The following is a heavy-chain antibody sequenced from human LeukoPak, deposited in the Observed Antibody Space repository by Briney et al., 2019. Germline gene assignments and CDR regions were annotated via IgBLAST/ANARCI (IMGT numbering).Heavy chain of an antibody. CDR2: IWYDGSNK. V-gene: IGHV3-33*08. J-gene: IGHJ4*02. CDR1: GFTFSSYS. D-gene: IGHD5-18*01. Sequence: GGSLRLSCAASGFTFSSYSMDWVRQAPGKGLEWVAVIWYDGSNKYYADSVKGRFTISRDNSKNTLNLQMNSLRAEDTAVYYCARGVAYSYDPFDYWGQGTLVTVSS. CDR3: ARGVAYSYDPFDY.